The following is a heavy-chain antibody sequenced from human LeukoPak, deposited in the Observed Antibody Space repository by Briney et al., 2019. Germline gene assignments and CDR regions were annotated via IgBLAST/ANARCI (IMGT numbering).Heavy chain of an antibody. V-gene: IGHV5-51*01. CDR3: ARPMGRRYCSGGSCYELLDYYFDY. J-gene: IGHJ4*02. CDR1: GYSFTSYW. Sequence: GESLKISCKGSGYSFTSYWIGWVRQMPGKGLEWMGIIYPGDSDTRYSPSSQGQVTISADKSISTAYLQWSSLKASDTAMYYCARPMGRRYCSGGSCYELLDYYFDYWGQGTLVTVSS. CDR2: IYPGDSDT. D-gene: IGHD2-15*01.